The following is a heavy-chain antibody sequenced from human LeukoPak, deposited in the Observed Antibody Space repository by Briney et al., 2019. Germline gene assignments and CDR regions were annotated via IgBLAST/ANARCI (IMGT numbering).Heavy chain of an antibody. D-gene: IGHD3-16*01. V-gene: IGHV4-31*03. J-gene: IGHJ6*03. Sequence: SETLSLTCTVSGGSISSGGYYWSWIRQHPGKGLEWIGYIYYSGSTYYNPSLKSRVTISVDTSKNQFSLKLSSVTAADTAVYYCARDRYRGRLDYYYYYMDVWGKGTTVTVSS. CDR2: IYYSGST. CDR1: GGSISSGGYY. CDR3: ARDRYRGRLDYYYYYMDV.